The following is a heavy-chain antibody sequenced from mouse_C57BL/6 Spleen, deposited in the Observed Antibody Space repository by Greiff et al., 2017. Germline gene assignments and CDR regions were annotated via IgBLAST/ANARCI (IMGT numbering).Heavy chain of an antibody. V-gene: IGHV1-59*01. J-gene: IGHJ3*01. Sequence: VQLQQPGAELVRPGTSVKLSCKASGYTFTSYWMHWVKQRPGQGLEWIGVIDPSDSYTNYNQKFKGKATLTVDTSSSTAYMQLSSLTSEDSAVYYCARSGYDYDCGFAYWCQGTLVTVSA. D-gene: IGHD2-4*01. CDR3: ARSGYDYDCGFAY. CDR1: GYTFTSYW. CDR2: IDPSDSYT.